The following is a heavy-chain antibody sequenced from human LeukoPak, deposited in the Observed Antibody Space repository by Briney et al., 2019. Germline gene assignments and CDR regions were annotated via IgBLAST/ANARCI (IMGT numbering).Heavy chain of an antibody. J-gene: IGHJ4*02. CDR2: INPNNGAT. V-gene: IGHV1-2*02. CDR1: GYTFNGYY. CDR3: AKDFSGLWFGESPGRDDY. D-gene: IGHD3-10*01. Sequence: ASVKVSCKASGYTFNGYYMHWVRQAPGQGLEWMAWINPNNGATHYAQKFQGRVTLTRDTSISTAYMELSSLRSDDTAVYYCAKDFSGLWFGESPGRDDYWGQGTLVTVSS.